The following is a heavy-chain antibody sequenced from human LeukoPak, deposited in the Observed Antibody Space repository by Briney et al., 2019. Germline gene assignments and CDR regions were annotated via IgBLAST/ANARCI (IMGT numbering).Heavy chain of an antibody. Sequence: SETLSLTCTVSGGSISSYYWSWIRQPAGKGLEWIGRIYTSGSTNYNPSLKSRVTMSVDTSKNQFSLKLSSVAAADTAVYYCARGKYYYDSSGYYRFDYWGQGTLVTVSS. D-gene: IGHD3-22*01. CDR2: IYTSGST. J-gene: IGHJ4*02. CDR3: ARGKYYYDSSGYYRFDY. V-gene: IGHV4-4*07. CDR1: GGSISSYY.